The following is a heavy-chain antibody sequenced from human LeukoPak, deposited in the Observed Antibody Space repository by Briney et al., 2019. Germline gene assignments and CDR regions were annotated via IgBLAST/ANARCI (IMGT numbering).Heavy chain of an antibody. Sequence: ASVTVSCKVSGYTLTELSMHWVRQAPGKGLAWMGGFDPEDGETIYAQKFQGRVTMTEDTSTEKAYMELSSLRSEDTAVYYCATGDPGTYYYYYGMDVWGQGTTVTVSS. CDR1: GYTLTELS. D-gene: IGHD1-1*01. V-gene: IGHV1-24*01. CDR2: FDPEDGET. J-gene: IGHJ6*02. CDR3: ATGDPGTYYYYYGMDV.